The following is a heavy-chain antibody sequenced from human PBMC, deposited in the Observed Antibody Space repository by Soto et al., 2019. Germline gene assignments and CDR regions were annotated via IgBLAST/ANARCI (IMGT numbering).Heavy chain of an antibody. D-gene: IGHD4-4*01. CDR1: VFSFSDYY. Sequence: GGSLRLSCTASVFSFSDYYMSWIRQAPGKGLEWIAYISSASDYSTYADSVKGRVTISRDNAKSSLYLQLNNVRPDDTALYFCARHDYSNEHWFDTWGLGTPVTVS. CDR3: ARHDYSNEHWFDT. J-gene: IGHJ5*02. V-gene: IGHV3-11*06. CDR2: ISSASDYS.